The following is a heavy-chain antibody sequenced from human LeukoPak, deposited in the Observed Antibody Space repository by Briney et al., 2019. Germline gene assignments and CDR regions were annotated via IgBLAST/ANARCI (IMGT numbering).Heavy chain of an antibody. J-gene: IGHJ4*02. Sequence: PSETLSLTCALSGGSVSGSYYYWGWIRQPPGKGLEWIGSIYYSGGTYYNPSLRSRVIISLDTSKNQFSLKLSSVTAADTAVYYCARASTIFGPFDYWGRGTLVTVSS. CDR2: IYYSGGT. D-gene: IGHD3-3*01. V-gene: IGHV4-39*07. CDR3: ARASTIFGPFDY. CDR1: GGSVSGSYYY.